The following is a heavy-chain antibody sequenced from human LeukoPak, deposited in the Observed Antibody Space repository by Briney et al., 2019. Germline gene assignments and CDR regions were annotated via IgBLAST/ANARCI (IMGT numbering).Heavy chain of an antibody. CDR3: AKELGYCSGGSCYRDNWFDP. Sequence: GGSLRLSCAASGFTFSSCAMSWVRQAPGKGLEWVSAISGSGGSTYYADSVKGRFTISRDNSKNTLYLQMNSLRAEDTAVYYCAKELGYCSGGSCYRDNWFDPWGQGTLVTVSS. V-gene: IGHV3-23*01. CDR2: ISGSGGST. CDR1: GFTFSSCA. D-gene: IGHD2-15*01. J-gene: IGHJ5*02.